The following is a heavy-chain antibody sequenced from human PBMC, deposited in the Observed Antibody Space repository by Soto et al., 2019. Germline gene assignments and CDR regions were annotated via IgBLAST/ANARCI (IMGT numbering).Heavy chain of an antibody. CDR3: ARVKRYYDSSGYRLPDL. D-gene: IGHD3-22*01. J-gene: IGHJ5*02. CDR2: IIPIFGTA. Sequence: ASVKVSCKASGGTFSSYAISWVRQAPGQGLEWMGGIIPIFGTANYAQKFQGRVTITADESTSTAYMELSSLRSEDTAVYYCARVKRYYDSSGYRLPDLWGQGTLVTVSS. V-gene: IGHV1-69*13. CDR1: GGTFSSYA.